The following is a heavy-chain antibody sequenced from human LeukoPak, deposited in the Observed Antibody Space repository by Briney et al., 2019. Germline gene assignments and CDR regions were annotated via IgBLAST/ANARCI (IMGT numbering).Heavy chain of an antibody. Sequence: GGSLRLSCAASGFTFSSYAMSWVRPAPGKGLEWFSALSGSGGSTYYADSVKGRFTISRDNSKNTLSLQMNSLRADDTDVYYCAKASTFSGSPVDYWGQGTLVTVSS. D-gene: IGHD1-26*01. CDR2: LSGSGGST. CDR3: AKASTFSGSPVDY. V-gene: IGHV3-23*01. J-gene: IGHJ4*02. CDR1: GFTFSSYA.